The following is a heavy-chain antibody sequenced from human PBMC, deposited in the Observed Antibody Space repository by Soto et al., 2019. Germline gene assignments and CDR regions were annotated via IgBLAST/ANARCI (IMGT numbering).Heavy chain of an antibody. D-gene: IGHD2-2*02. CDR3: AREGRGKKAGYNGLVSLGY. Sequence: SVKVSCKVSGSRFSNYVISWVRQAPGHGLEWLGRIIPIFNSTKYAQSFQGRVTITADKSTSTASLELSSLRSNDTAVYYCAREGRGKKAGYNGLVSLGYWGQ. CDR1: GSRFSNYV. V-gene: IGHV1-69*06. CDR2: IIPIFNST. J-gene: IGHJ4*02.